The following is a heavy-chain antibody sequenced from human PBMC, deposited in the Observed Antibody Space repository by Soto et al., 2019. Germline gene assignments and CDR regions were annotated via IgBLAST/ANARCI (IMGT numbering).Heavy chain of an antibody. V-gene: IGHV4-59*01. D-gene: IGHD2-21*02. CDR3: ARDLWGYCGTDCYPLDV. CDR2: LYNAGST. Sequence: SETLSLTCTVSGGSISRYYWSWIRQPPGKGLEWIGYLYNAGSTIYNPSLKSRVTISVDMSQNQFSLNLIYVTAADTAVYYCARDLWGYCGTDCYPLDVWGQGTTVTVS. J-gene: IGHJ6*02. CDR1: GGSISRYY.